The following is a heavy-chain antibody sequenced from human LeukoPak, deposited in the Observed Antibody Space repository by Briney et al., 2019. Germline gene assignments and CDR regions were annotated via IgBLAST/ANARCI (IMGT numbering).Heavy chain of an antibody. CDR3: ARGSLAGAYCGGDCFPLFDY. CDR2: IYYSGST. D-gene: IGHD2-21*02. J-gene: IGHJ4*02. V-gene: IGHV4-31*03. Sequence: SETLSLTCTVSGGSISSGVYYWSWIRQHPGKGLEWIGYIYYSGSTYYSPSLKSRVTISRDTSKNQFSLKLSSVTAADTAVYYCARGSLAGAYCGGDCFPLFDYWGREPWSPSPQ. CDR1: GGSISSGVYY.